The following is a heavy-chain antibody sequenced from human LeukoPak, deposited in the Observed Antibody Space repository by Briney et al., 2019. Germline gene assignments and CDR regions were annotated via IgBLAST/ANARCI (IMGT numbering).Heavy chain of an antibody. Sequence: SETLSLTCAVYGGSFSGYYWSWIRQPPGKGLEWIGEINHSGSTNYNPSLKSRVTISVDTSKNQFSLKLSSVTAADTAVYYCARDIAVAGTHFDYWGQGILVTVSS. D-gene: IGHD6-19*01. J-gene: IGHJ4*02. CDR2: INHSGST. V-gene: IGHV4-34*01. CDR3: ARDIAVAGTHFDY. CDR1: GGSFSGYY.